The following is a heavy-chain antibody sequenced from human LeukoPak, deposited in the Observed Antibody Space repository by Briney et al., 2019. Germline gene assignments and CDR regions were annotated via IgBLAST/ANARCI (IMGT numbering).Heavy chain of an antibody. V-gene: IGHV4-59*08. CDR1: GGSISSYY. D-gene: IGHD2-15*01. CDR2: IYYSGST. CDR3: ARREDCSGGSCYGEGAFDI. Sequence: SETLSLTCTVSGGSISSYYWSWIRQPLGKGLEWIGYIYYSGSTNYNPSLKSRVTISVDTSKNQFSLKLSSVTAADTAVYYCARREDCSGGSCYGEGAFDIWGQGTMVTVSS. J-gene: IGHJ3*02.